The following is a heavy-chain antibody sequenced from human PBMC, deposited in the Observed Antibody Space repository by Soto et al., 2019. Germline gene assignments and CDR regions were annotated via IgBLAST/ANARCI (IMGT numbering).Heavy chain of an antibody. J-gene: IGHJ1*01. CDR2: ISYDGSNK. V-gene: IGHV3-30-3*01. CDR1: GFTFSSYA. CDR3: ARDLPLEYFQH. Sequence: GGSLRLSCAASGFTFSSYAMHWVRQAPGKGLEWVAVISYDGSNKYYADSVKGRFTISRDNSKNTLYLQMNSLRAEDTAVYYCARDLPLEYFQHWGQGTLVTVSS.